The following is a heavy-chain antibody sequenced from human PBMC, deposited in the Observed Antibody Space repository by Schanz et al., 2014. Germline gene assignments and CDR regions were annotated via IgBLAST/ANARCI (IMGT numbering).Heavy chain of an antibody. CDR1: GGSINNYF. D-gene: IGHD5-12*01. Sequence: QVHLQELGPGLVKPSETLSVTCTVSGGSINNYFWTWIRQPAGKGLEWIGRIYSNGISHYNPSLESRVTMSVDTSKNKFSLNLTPVTPADTAIYYCVRVKGEHSGHDYIVYWGQGIQVTVSP. CDR3: VRVKGEHSGHDYIVY. J-gene: IGHJ4*02. CDR2: IYSNGIS. V-gene: IGHV4-4*07.